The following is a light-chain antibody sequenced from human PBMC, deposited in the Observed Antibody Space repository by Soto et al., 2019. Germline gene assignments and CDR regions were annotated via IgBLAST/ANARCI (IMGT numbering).Light chain of an antibody. CDR1: QSVSTN. V-gene: IGKV3-15*01. CDR2: GAS. J-gene: IGKJ1*01. Sequence: EVVVTQSPRTLSVSPGERATLSCRASQSVSTNVAWYQQKPGQAPRLLISGASTRAAGVSARFTGSGSGTEFTLTISSLQSDAFAVYYCQQYHYWPPRTFGPGTRVDIK. CDR3: QQYHYWPPRT.